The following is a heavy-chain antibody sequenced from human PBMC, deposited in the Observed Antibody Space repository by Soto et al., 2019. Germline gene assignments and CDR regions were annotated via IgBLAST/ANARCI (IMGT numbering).Heavy chain of an antibody. J-gene: IGHJ4*02. CDR3: ARDDEGGSYCDLGF. CDR2: ILPDGNNK. CDR1: GFTFSNHI. D-gene: IGHD3-10*01. Sequence: QVQLVESGGGVVQPGRSLRLSCAASGFTFSNHIMHWVRQAPGKGLEWVAIILPDGNNKYSADSVKGRFTISRDNSQNTLYLQMASLRTEDTAIYYCARDDEGGSYCDLGFWGQGTLLTVSS. V-gene: IGHV3-30-3*01.